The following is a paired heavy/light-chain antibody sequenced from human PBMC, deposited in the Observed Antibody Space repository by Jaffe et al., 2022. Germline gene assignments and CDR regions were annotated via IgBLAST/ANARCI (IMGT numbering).Light chain of an antibody. J-gene: IGKJ2*01. Sequence: DIVMTQSPDSLAVSLGERATISCKSSQSVLYSSNNKNYLAWYQQKPGQPLKLLIYWASTRESGVPDRFSGSGSGTDFTLTISSLQAEDVAVYYCHQYYSTPYTFGQGTKLEIK. CDR3: HQYYSTPYT. V-gene: IGKV4-1*01. CDR2: WAS. CDR1: QSVLYSSNNKNY.
Heavy chain of an antibody. CDR2: INPYSGDT. Sequence: QVQLVQSGAEVKKPGASVRVSCKASGYTFTEYYMHWVRQAPGQGLEWMGWINPYSGDTNYAQKFQGRVTMTRDTSIRTAYMEVRRLRSDDTAVYYCARVGVGATRVGYFDYWGQGILVTVSS. CDR3: ARVGVGATRVGYFDY. D-gene: IGHD1-26*01. V-gene: IGHV1-2*02. J-gene: IGHJ4*02. CDR1: GYTFTEYY.